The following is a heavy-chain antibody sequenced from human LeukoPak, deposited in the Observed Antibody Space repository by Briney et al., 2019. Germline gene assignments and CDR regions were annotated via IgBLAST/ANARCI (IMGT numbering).Heavy chain of an antibody. CDR1: GYTFTSYD. Sequence: ASVKVSCKASGYTFTSYDINWVRQATGQGLEWMGWMNPNSGNTSYAQKFQGRVTITRNTSISTAYMELSSLRSEDTAVYYCARQVDFWSGYYQVNRFDPWGQGTLVTVSS. CDR3: ARQVDFWSGYYQVNRFDP. J-gene: IGHJ5*02. D-gene: IGHD3-3*01. V-gene: IGHV1-8*03. CDR2: MNPNSGNT.